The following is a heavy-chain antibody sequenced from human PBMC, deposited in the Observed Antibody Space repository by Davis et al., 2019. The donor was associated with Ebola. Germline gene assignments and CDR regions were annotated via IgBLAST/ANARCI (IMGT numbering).Heavy chain of an antibody. D-gene: IGHD3-10*01. CDR2: ISSSSSYI. CDR1: GFTFSSYS. CDR3: ARGKVLLWCGEAGGYHDAFEI. J-gene: IGHJ3*02. V-gene: IGHV3-21*01. Sequence: GESLKISCAASGFTFSSYSMNWVRQAPGKGLEWVSSISSSSSYIYYADSVKGRFTISRDNAKNSLYLQMNSLRAEDTAVYYCARGKVLLWCGEAGGYHDAFEIWGQGTMVTVSS.